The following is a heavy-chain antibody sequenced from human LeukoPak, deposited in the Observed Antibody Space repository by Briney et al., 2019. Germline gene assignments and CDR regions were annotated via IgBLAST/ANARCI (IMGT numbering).Heavy chain of an antibody. V-gene: IGHV3-53*01. CDR2: IYSGGST. CDR1: GFTVSSNY. CDR3: ARDSEYYYDSSGYFLFDY. Sequence: PGGSLRLSCAASGFTVSSNYMSWVRQAPGKGLEWVSVIYSGGSTYYADSVKGRYTISRDNSKNTLYLQMNSLRAEDTAVYYCARDSEYYYDSSGYFLFDYWGQGTLVTVSS. J-gene: IGHJ4*02. D-gene: IGHD3-22*01.